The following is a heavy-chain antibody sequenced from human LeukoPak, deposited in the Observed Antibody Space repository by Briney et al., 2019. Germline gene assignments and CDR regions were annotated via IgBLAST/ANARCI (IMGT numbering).Heavy chain of an antibody. CDR2: IIPIDDST. J-gene: IGHJ6*02. CDR3: ARHSGHSSWYYGLDV. CDR1: GYTFTSYD. V-gene: IGHV1-69*13. Sequence: ASVKVSCKASGYTFTSYDISWVRQAPGQGLEWMGGIIPIDDSTNYVQKFQDRVMITADEATNIIYMELGSLKSEDTAEYYCARHSGHSSWYYGLDVWGQGTTVIVSS. D-gene: IGHD6-13*01.